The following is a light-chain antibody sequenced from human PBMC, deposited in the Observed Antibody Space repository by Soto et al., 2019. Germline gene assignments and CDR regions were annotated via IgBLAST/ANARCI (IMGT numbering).Light chain of an antibody. CDR2: LNSDGSH. CDR1: SGHSSYA. V-gene: IGLV4-69*01. CDR3: QTWGTGIHV. Sequence: QPVLTQSPSASASLGASVKLTCTLSSGHSSYAIAWHQQQPEKGPRYLMKLNSDGSHSKGDGIPARFSGSSSGAERYLTISSLQSEDEADYYCQTWGTGIHVFGGGTKLTVL. J-gene: IGLJ2*01.